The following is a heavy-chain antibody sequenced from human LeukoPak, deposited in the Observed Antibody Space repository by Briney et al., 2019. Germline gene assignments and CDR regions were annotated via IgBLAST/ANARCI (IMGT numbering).Heavy chain of an antibody. V-gene: IGHV3-21*01. CDR3: ARDRNNGWLRGASYFDY. CDR1: GFTFSSYS. J-gene: IGHJ4*02. D-gene: IGHD6-19*01. Sequence: PGGSLRLSRAASGFTFSSYSMNWVRQAPGEGLEWVSSISSSSSYIYYADSVKGRFTISRDNAKNSLYLQMNSLRAEDTAVYYCARDRNNGWLRGASYFDYWGQGTLVTVSS. CDR2: ISSSSSYI.